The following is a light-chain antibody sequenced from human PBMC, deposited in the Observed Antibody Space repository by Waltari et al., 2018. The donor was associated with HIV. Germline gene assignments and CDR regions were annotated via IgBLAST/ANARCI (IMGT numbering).Light chain of an antibody. CDR1: RSDVGGYNY. Sequence: QSALTQPASVSGSPGQSITISCTRTRSDVGGYNYVSCYQQHPGKAPKLMIYEVSNRPSGVSNRFSGSKSGNTASLTISGLQAEDEADYYCSSYTSSSTPVVFGGGTKLTVL. V-gene: IGLV2-14*01. CDR3: SSYTSSSTPVV. J-gene: IGLJ2*01. CDR2: EVS.